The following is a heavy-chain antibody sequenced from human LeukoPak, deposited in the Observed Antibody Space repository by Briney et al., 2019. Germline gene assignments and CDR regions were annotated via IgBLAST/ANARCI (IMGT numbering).Heavy chain of an antibody. Sequence: GGSLRLSCAASGYSFSTYSMNWVRQAPGKGLEWVSYIISTANAIYYADSVKGRFTISRDNAKNSVYLQMNSLRAEDSAVYYCVRDQAWAFDSWGQGTLVTVSS. CDR2: IISTANAI. D-gene: IGHD1-26*01. J-gene: IGHJ4*02. V-gene: IGHV3-48*04. CDR1: GYSFSTYS. CDR3: VRDQAWAFDS.